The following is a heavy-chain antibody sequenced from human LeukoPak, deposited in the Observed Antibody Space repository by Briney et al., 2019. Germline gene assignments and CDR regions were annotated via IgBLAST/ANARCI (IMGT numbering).Heavy chain of an antibody. CDR2: IYYSGST. D-gene: IGHD6-13*01. J-gene: IGHJ4*02. V-gene: IGHV4-39*07. CDR1: GGSISSSSYY. Sequence: SETLSLTCTVSGGSISSSSYYWGWIRQPPGKGLEWIGSIYYSGSTYYNPSLKSRVTISVDTSKNQFSLKLSSVTAADTAVYYCAVSRSSSWCDYWGQGTLVTVSS. CDR3: AVSRSSSWCDY.